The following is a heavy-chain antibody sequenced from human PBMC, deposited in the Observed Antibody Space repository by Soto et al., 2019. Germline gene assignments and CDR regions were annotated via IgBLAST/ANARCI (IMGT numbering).Heavy chain of an antibody. V-gene: IGHV3-74*01. CDR2: INGDGSVI. D-gene: IGHD3-16*01. J-gene: IGHJ4*02. CDR3: GRGSGPRGRPY. Sequence: EVQVVESGGGLVPPGGSLRLSCAASGFIFNNYWMHWVRQAPGKGLVWVARINGDGSVITYVDSVKGRFTIFRDNAKNTVYLQMNSLRVEDTAVYYCGRGSGPRGRPYWGQGVQVTVSS. CDR1: GFIFNNYW.